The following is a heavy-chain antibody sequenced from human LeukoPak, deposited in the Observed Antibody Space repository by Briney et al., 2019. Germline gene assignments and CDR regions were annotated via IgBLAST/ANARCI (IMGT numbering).Heavy chain of an antibody. J-gene: IGHJ5*02. CDR3: ARRLTQFDCFDP. D-gene: IGHD2-21*02. CDR1: VDSVSSNCVT. Sequence: SQTLSLTCAISVDSVSSNCVTWNWIRQSPSRGLQLLGRTYYRSTWYNDYAVSVRGRITVNPDTSKNQFSLHLNSVTPEDTAVYYCARRLTQFDCFDPWGQGILVTVSS. CDR2: TYYRSTWYN. V-gene: IGHV6-1*01.